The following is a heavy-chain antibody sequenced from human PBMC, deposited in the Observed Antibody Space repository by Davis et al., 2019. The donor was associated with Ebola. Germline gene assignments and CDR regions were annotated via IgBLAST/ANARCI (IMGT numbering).Heavy chain of an antibody. J-gene: IGHJ4*02. CDR1: GYTFISYY. V-gene: IGHV3-30-3*02. CDR3: AKGGAYGYAFDC. Sequence: SCKASGYTFISYYLHWVRQAPGKGLEWVAVISFDGSNKYYVDSLKGRFTISRDNSKNTLYLQMNSLRTEDTAVYYCAKGGAYGYAFDCWGQGALVTVSS. CDR2: ISFDGSNK. D-gene: IGHD5-12*01.